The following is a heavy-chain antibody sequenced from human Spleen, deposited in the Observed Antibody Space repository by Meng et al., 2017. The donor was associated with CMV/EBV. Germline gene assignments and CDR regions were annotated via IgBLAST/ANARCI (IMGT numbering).Heavy chain of an antibody. D-gene: IGHD1-14*01. J-gene: IGHJ6*02. CDR3: ARHTPSVFFYYGMDV. Sequence: GGSLRLSCKGSGYSFTTYWIAWVRQMPGKGLEWMGIIYPGDSDTRYSPSFQGQVTISADKSINTAYLQWSSLKASDTAMYYCARHTPSVFFYYGMDVWGQGTTVTVSS. CDR1: GYSFTTYW. CDR2: IYPGDSDT. V-gene: IGHV5-51*01.